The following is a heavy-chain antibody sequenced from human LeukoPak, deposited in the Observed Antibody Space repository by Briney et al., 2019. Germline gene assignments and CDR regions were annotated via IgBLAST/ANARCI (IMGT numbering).Heavy chain of an antibody. J-gene: IGHJ3*02. CDR1: GFALGDYY. CDR2: ITNTGSSI. Sequence: GGSLRLSCTASGFALGDYYMSWFRQAPGKGLEWVSYITNTGSSIYYADSVKGRFTISRDNAKNSLYLQMNSLRAEDTAPYYCAKSRSGYPRVDGFDIWGQGTMVTVSS. D-gene: IGHD3-3*01. CDR3: AKSRSGYPRVDGFDI. V-gene: IGHV3-11*01.